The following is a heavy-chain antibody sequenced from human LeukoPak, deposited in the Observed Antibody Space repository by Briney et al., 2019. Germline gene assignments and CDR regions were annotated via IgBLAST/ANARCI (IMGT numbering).Heavy chain of an antibody. D-gene: IGHD3-10*01. Sequence: PSQTLSLTCTVSGGSISSGGYYWSWIRQHPGKGREWIGYIYYSGSTYYNPSLKSRVTISVDTYKNQFSLKLSSVTAADTAVYYCARDRGFGDRITYGMDVWGQGTTVTVSS. CDR1: GGSISSGGYY. CDR3: ARDRGFGDRITYGMDV. V-gene: IGHV4-31*03. CDR2: IYYSGST. J-gene: IGHJ6*02.